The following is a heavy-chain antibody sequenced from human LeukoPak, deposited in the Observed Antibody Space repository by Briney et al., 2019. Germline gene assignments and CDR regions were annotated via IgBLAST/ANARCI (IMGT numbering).Heavy chain of an antibody. J-gene: IGHJ3*02. V-gene: IGHV3-30*04. CDR3: AKTRKGPGAFDI. Sequence: GGSLRLSCAASGFTFSSYAMHWVRQAPGKGLEWVAVISYDGSNKYYADSVKGRFTISRDNSKNTLYLQMNSLRAEDTAVYYCAKTRKGPGAFDIWGQGTMVTVSS. CDR2: ISYDGSNK. CDR1: GFTFSSYA.